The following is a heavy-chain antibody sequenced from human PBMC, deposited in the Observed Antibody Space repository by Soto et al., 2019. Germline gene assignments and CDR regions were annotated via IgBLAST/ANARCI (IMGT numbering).Heavy chain of an antibody. CDR1: GFTFSGSA. D-gene: IGHD3-3*01. CDR2: IRSKANSYAT. Sequence: GGSLRLSCAASGFTFSGSAMHWVRQASGKGLEWVGRIRSKANSYATAYAASVKGRFTISRDDSKNTAYLQMNSLKTEDTAVYYCTRFEEKAPLEWSSNDAFDIWGQGTMVTVSS. CDR3: TRFEEKAPLEWSSNDAFDI. V-gene: IGHV3-73*01. J-gene: IGHJ3*02.